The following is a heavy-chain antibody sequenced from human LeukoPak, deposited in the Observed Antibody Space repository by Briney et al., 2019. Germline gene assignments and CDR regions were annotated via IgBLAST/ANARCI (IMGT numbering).Heavy chain of an antibody. CDR1: GGSISSSSYY. V-gene: IGHV4-39*07. Sequence: SETPSLTCTVSGGSISSSSYYWGWIRQPPGKGLEWIGSIYYSGSTYYNPSLKSRVTISVDTSKNQFSLKLSSVTAADTAVYYCARLAAAGTWGFDYWGQGTLVTVSS. CDR3: ARLAAAGTWGFDY. CDR2: IYYSGST. J-gene: IGHJ4*02. D-gene: IGHD6-13*01.